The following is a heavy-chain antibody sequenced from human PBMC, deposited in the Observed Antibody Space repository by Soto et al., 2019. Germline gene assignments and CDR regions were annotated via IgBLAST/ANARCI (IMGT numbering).Heavy chain of an antibody. CDR1: GYTFTNFG. CDR2: ISAYNGNT. J-gene: IGHJ4*02. Sequence: QVQLVQSGAEVKKPGASVKVSCKASGYTFTNFGISWVRQAPGQGLEWMGWISAYNGNTNYAQNFQGRVTMTTDTATSTAYRGLRSLRSDDTAVYYSARGGTPIDYWGQGTLVTVSS. D-gene: IGHD3-16*01. V-gene: IGHV1-18*01. CDR3: ARGGTPIDY.